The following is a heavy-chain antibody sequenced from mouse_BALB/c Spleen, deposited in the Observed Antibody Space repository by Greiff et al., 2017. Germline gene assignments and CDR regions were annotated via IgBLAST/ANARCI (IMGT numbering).Heavy chain of an antibody. D-gene: IGHD1-2*01. CDR2: INPGSGGT. Sequence: QVQLQQSGAELVRPGTSVQVSCKASGYAFTNYLIEWVKQRPGQGLEWIGVINPGSGGTNYNEKFKGKATLTADKSTSTDYMQLSSLTSDVSAVYLCARSLLRLRAMDYWGQGTSVTVS. V-gene: IGHV1-54*03. CDR1: GYAFTNYL. CDR3: ARSLLRLRAMDY. J-gene: IGHJ4*01.